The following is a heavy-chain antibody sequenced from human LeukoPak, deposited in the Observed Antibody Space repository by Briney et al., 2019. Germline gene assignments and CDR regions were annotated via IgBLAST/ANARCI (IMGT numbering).Heavy chain of an antibody. Sequence: GESLKISFKASGXSFTTYCIVWVRQLPGKGLEWMGAIYPGSSDTRYNPSFQGQVTISADNSIDTAYLQWSSLKSSDTAIYYCARSGSPSNWLDPWGQGTLVTVSS. CDR2: IYPGSSDT. J-gene: IGHJ5*02. CDR3: ARSGSPSNWLDP. D-gene: IGHD2-15*01. V-gene: IGHV5-51*01. CDR1: GXSFTTYC.